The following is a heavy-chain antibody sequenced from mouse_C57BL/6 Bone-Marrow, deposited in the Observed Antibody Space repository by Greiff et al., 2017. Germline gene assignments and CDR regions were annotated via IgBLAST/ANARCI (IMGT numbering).Heavy chain of an antibody. CDR3: AGEDWLYYFDY. CDR1: GYTFTSYW. Sequence: QVQLKQPGAELVKPGASVKLSCKASGYTFTSYWMHWVKQRPGQGLEWIGMIHPNSGSTNYNEKFKIKATLTVDKSSSTAYMQHSSLTSMSSAVYYSAGEDWLYYFDYWGQGTTLTVSS. J-gene: IGHJ2*01. V-gene: IGHV1-64*01. D-gene: IGHD4-1*01. CDR2: IHPNSGST.